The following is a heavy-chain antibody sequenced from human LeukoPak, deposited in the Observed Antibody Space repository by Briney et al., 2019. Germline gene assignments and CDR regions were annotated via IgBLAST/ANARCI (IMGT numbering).Heavy chain of an antibody. CDR3: ARVSDYSNYFDF. CDR2: IWYDGSTK. CDR1: GFTFRTYG. Sequence: GGSLRLSCAASGFTFRTYGMHWVRQAPGKGLEWVAIIWYDGSTKYYAESVKGRFTISRDNSKNMLYLQMNSLRAEDTAVYCCARVSDYSNYFDFWGQGTLVTVSS. V-gene: IGHV3-33*01. J-gene: IGHJ4*02. D-gene: IGHD4-11*01.